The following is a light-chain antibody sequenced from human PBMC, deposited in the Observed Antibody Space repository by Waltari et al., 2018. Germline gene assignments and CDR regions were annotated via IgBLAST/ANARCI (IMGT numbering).Light chain of an antibody. CDR3: QQYSGSPWT. CDR2: KTS. V-gene: IGKV1-5*03. Sequence: DIQMTQSPSTLSASVGDRVTITCRASHSISIWLAWYQQKPGKAPNLLIYKTSSLQSGVPSRFSGSGSGTEFTLTISSLQPDDFATYFCQQYSGSPWTFGQGIKVEI. CDR1: HSISIW. J-gene: IGKJ1*01.